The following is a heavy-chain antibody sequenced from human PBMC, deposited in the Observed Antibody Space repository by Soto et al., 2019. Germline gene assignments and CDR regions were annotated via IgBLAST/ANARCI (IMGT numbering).Heavy chain of an antibody. J-gene: IGHJ4*02. Sequence: QVTLKESGPVLVKPTETLTLTCTVSGFSLSNERMGVSWIRQPPGKALEWLAHIFSKDEKSYSTSLKSRLTTPRDTPKSQGVLTMTKRALVAAPTYLGRGILWHVLNFSYLDYGGREP. CDR2: IFSKDEK. CDR1: GFSLSNERMG. CDR3: RGILWHVLNFSYLD. V-gene: IGHV2-26*01. D-gene: IGHD1-20*01.